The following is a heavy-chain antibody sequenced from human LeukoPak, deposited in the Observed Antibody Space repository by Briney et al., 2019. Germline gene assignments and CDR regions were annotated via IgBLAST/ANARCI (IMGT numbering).Heavy chain of an antibody. V-gene: IGHV3-23*01. J-gene: IGHJ4*02. CDR3: AKVASGSYYNWPFDY. Sequence: GGSLRLSCAASGFTFSSYGMSWVRQAPGKGLEWVSGISSIDGSTYYADSVKGRFTVSRDNSKNTLYLQMNSLRAEDAAVYYCAKVASGSYYNWPFDYWGQGTLVTVSS. CDR2: ISSIDGST. D-gene: IGHD1-26*01. CDR1: GFTFSSYG.